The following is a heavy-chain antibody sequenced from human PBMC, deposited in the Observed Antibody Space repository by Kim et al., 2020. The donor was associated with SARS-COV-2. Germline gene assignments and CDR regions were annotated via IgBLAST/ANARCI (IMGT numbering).Heavy chain of an antibody. V-gene: IGHV4-34*01. Sequence: SETLSLTCAVYGGSFSGYYWSWIRQPPGKGLEWIGEINHSGSTNYNPSLKSRVTISVDTSKNQFSLKLSSVTAADTAVYYCARVTYYYDSSGYYYYYYGRDVWGQGTTVTVSS. D-gene: IGHD3-22*01. CDR2: INHSGST. CDR1: GGSFSGYY. CDR3: ARVTYYYDSSGYYYYYYGRDV. J-gene: IGHJ6*02.